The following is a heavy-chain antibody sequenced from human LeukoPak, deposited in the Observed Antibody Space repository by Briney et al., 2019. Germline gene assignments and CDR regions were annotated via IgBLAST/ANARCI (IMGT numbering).Heavy chain of an antibody. V-gene: IGHV3-66*01. D-gene: IGHD3-22*01. J-gene: IGHJ4*02. Sequence: GGSLRLSCAASGFTVSSNYMSWVRQAPGKGLEWVSVIYSGGSTYYADSVKGRFTISRDNSKNTLYLQMNSLRAEDTALYYCARAPFYYDSSGYPYFDGWGQGTLVTVSS. CDR3: ARAPFYYDSSGYPYFDG. CDR1: GFTVSSNY. CDR2: IYSGGST.